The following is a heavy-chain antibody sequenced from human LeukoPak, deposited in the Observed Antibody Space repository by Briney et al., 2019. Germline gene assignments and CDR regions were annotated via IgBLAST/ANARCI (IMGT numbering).Heavy chain of an antibody. V-gene: IGHV3-23*01. D-gene: IGHD3-10*01. CDR3: AKRLYGSGGYYQFDY. CDR1: GFTFSGYA. J-gene: IGHJ4*02. CDR2: VSAGGGST. Sequence: GGSLRLSCAASGFTFSGYAMTWVRQAPGKGLEWVSTVSAGGGSTYYADSVEGRFTISRDNPKNTLHLQMNSLRAEDTAVYYCAKRLYGSGGYYQFDYWGQGTLVTVSS.